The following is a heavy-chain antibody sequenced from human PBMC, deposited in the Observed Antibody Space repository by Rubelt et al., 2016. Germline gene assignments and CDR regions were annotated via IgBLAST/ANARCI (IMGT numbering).Heavy chain of an antibody. CDR3: ARHIAAAGKGLYYYYGMDV. V-gene: IGHV4-34*01. CDR2: INHSGST. D-gene: IGHD6-13*01. CDR1: GGSFSGYY. J-gene: IGHJ6*02. Sequence: QLQLQESGPGLVKPSETLSLTCAVYGGSFSGYYWSWIRQPPGKGLEWIGEINHSGSTNYNPSLKSRVTLSVDTSKNQFSLKLSSVTAADTAVYYCARHIAAAGKGLYYYYGMDVWGQGTTVTVSS.